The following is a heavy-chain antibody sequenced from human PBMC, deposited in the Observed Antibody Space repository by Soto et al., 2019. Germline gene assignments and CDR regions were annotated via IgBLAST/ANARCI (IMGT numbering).Heavy chain of an antibody. V-gene: IGHV4-59*01. J-gene: IGHJ5*02. CDR3: ARDGTGRAVQS. D-gene: IGHD1-1*01. CDR1: DGSIISYY. CDR2: TYNSGTT. Sequence: TPPVPTTVVDGSIISYYWRWILQPPRKGLEWIGYTYNSGTTNYNPSLKSRVTISVDTSKNQFFLKLSSVTAAAPAVYYCARDGTGRAVQSWGQGTLVTVSS.